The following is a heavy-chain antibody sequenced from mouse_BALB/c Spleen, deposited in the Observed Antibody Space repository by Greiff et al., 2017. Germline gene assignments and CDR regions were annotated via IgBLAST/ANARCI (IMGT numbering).Heavy chain of an antibody. CDR2: INPSNGRT. Sequence: QVQLKQPGAELVKPGASVKLSCKASGYTFTSYWMHWVKQRPGQGLEWIGEINPSNGRTNYNEKFKSKATLTVDKSSSTAYMQLSSLTSEDSAVYYCARNDGYYGYWGEGTTLTVSS. CDR3: ARNDGYYGY. V-gene: IGHV1S81*02. CDR1: GYTFTSYW. J-gene: IGHJ2*01. D-gene: IGHD2-3*01.